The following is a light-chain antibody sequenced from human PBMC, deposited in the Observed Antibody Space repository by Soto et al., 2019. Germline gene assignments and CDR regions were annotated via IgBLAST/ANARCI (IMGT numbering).Light chain of an antibody. CDR3: SSYTSSSTRV. J-gene: IGLJ2*01. V-gene: IGLV2-14*01. CDR2: EVS. CDR1: SSDVGGYNY. Sequence: QSALTQPASVSGSPGQSITISCTGTSSDVGGYNYVSWCQQHPGKAPKLIIYEVSNRPSGISNRFSGSKSGNTASLTISGLQAEDEADYYCSSYTSSSTRVFGGGTKVTVL.